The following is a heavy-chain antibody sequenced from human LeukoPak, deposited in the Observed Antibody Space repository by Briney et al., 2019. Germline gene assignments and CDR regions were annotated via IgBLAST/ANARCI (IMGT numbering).Heavy chain of an antibody. CDR2: ISGDGGST. CDR1: GFTFDDYA. D-gene: IGHD3-22*01. J-gene: IGHJ4*02. V-gene: IGHV3-43*02. CDR3: AKDGGTVYDSSGYYQ. Sequence: GGSLRLSCAASGFTFDDYAMHWVRQAPGKGLEWDSLISGDGGSTYYADSVKGRFTISRDNSKNSLYLQMNSLRTEDTALYYCAKDGGTVYDSSGYYQWGQGTLVTVSS.